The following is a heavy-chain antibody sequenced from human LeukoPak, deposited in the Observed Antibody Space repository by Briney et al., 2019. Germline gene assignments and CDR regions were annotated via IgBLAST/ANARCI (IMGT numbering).Heavy chain of an antibody. CDR3: ARVVTTGTTVFYCYYGMDV. CDR1: GGSFSGYY. Sequence: SETLSLTCAVYGGSFSGYYWSWIRQPPGKGLEWIGEINHSGSTNYNPSLKSRVTISVDTSKNQFSLKLSSVTAADTAVYYCARVVTTGTTVFYCYYGMDVWGQGTTVTVSS. V-gene: IGHV4-34*01. CDR2: INHSGST. J-gene: IGHJ6*02. D-gene: IGHD1-1*01.